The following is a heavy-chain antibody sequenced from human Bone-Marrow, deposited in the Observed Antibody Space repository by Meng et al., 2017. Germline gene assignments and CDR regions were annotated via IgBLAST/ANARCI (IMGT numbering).Heavy chain of an antibody. CDR2: IYYSGST. CDR3: AGGIVGALY. D-gene: IGHD1-26*01. V-gene: IGHV4-39*07. Sequence: SETLSLTCTVYGGSISSSSYYWGWIRQPPGKGLEWIGSIYYSGSTYYNPSLKSRVTISVDTSKNQFSLKLSSVTAADTAVYYCAGGIVGALYWGQGTLVTVSS. J-gene: IGHJ4*02. CDR1: GGSISSSSYY.